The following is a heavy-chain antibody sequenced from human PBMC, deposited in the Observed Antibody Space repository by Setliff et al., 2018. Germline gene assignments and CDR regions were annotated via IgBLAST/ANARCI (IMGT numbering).Heavy chain of an antibody. CDR2: SSSYNGKT. CDR1: GYIFTSYG. Sequence: ASVKVSCKASGYIFTSYGISWVRQAPGQGLEWMGWSSSYNGKTNYAQKLQGRVTMTTDTSTSTAYMELRSLRSEDTAVYYCARSPAVLGIVYLDPWGQGTLVTVSS. J-gene: IGHJ5*02. CDR3: ARSPAVLGIVYLDP. V-gene: IGHV1-18*01. D-gene: IGHD2-15*01.